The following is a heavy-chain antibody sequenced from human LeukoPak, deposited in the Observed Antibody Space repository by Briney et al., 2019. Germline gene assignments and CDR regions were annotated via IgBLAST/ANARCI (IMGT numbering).Heavy chain of an antibody. CDR3: ARGNLLWFGEGGGYNWFDP. Sequence: GGSLRLSCAASGFTFSSYWMSWVRQAPGKGLEWVANIKQDEGEKYYVDSVKGRFIISRDNAKNSLYLQMNSLRAEDTAVYYCARGNLLWFGEGGGYNWFDPWGQGTLVTVSS. D-gene: IGHD3-10*01. CDR1: GFTFSSYW. CDR2: IKQDEGEK. V-gene: IGHV3-7*01. J-gene: IGHJ5*02.